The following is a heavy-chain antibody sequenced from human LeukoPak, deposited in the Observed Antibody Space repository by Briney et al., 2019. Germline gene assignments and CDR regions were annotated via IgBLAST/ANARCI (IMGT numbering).Heavy chain of an antibody. V-gene: IGHV3-73*01. J-gene: IGHJ4*02. CDR1: GFTSSGSA. CDR2: IRSTTDT. CDR3: ARLGYCSSTKCYVIDY. Sequence: GGSLRLSCEASGFTSSGSATHWVRQASGKGLEWVGRIRSTTDTAYAASVKGRLTISRDDSKNTAYLQMNSLKTEDTAVYYCARLGYCSSTKCYVIDYWGQGTQVTVSS. D-gene: IGHD2-2*01.